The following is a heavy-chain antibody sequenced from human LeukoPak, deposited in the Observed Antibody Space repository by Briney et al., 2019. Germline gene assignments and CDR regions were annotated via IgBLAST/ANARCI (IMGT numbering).Heavy chain of an antibody. CDR3: VRQPGAGWFDP. V-gene: IGHV5-51*01. D-gene: IGHD3-10*01. CDR1: GYSFTSSW. Sequence: GESLKISCKASGYSFTSSWIGWARQMPGKGLEWMAIINPGDSDTRYSPSFQGQVTISADKSISTVYLQWGSLKASDTAMYYCVRQPGAGWFDPWGQGTLVTVSS. J-gene: IGHJ5*02. CDR2: INPGDSDT.